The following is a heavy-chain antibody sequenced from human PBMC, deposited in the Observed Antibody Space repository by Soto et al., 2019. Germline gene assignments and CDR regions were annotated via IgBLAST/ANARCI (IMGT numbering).Heavy chain of an antibody. V-gene: IGHV2-5*02. D-gene: IGHD3-16*01. CDR3: AHIPNYYQYDWFDP. CDR1: GFSLTTRGVG. CDR2: IYWDDDK. J-gene: IGHJ5*02. Sequence: QITLKESGPTLVKPTQTLTLTCTFSGFSLTTRGVGVGWIRQPPGKALECLALIYWDDDKRYSQSLQSRLSITKDTSKTQVVLTMTNVDPVDTATYYCAHIPNYYQYDWFDPWGQGTLVSVSS.